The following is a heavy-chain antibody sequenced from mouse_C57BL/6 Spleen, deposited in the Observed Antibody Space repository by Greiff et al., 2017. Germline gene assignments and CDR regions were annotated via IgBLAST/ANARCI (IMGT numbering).Heavy chain of an antibody. CDR3: ARSRYYGSSYWYFDV. CDR1: GYAFSSSW. V-gene: IGHV1-82*01. J-gene: IGHJ1*03. CDR2: IYPGDGDT. Sequence: VQLQASGPELVKPGASVKISCKASGYAFSSSWMNWVKQRPGKGLEWIGRIYPGDGDTNYNGKFKGKATLTADKSSSTAYMQLSSLTSEDSAVYFCARSRYYGSSYWYFDVWGTGTTVTVSS. D-gene: IGHD1-1*01.